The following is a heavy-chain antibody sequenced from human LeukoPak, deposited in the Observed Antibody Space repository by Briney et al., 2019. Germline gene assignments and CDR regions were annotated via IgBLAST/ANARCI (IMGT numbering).Heavy chain of an antibody. CDR2: IKADGSEK. D-gene: IGHD4-23*01. CDR3: ASTNSLDY. CDR1: GFTFSDAW. V-gene: IGHV3-7*01. Sequence: GGSLRLSCAASGFTFSDAWMNWVRQAPGKGLEWVANIKADGSEKYYVDSVKGRFTISRDNAKNSLHLQMNSLSVEDTAVYYCASTNSLDYWGQGTLVTVSS. J-gene: IGHJ4*02.